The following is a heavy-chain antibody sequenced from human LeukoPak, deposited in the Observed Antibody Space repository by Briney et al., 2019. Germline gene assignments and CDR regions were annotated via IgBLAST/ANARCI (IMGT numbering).Heavy chain of an antibody. J-gene: IGHJ6*03. CDR3: ARSIATLRSGWYESYYMDV. CDR2: INHSGST. V-gene: IGHV4-34*01. CDR1: GGSFSGYY. D-gene: IGHD6-19*01. Sequence: PSETLSLTCAVYGGSFSGYYWSWIRQPPGKGLEWIGEINHSGSTNYNPSLKSRVTISVDTSKNQFSLKLSSVTAADTAVYYCARSIATLRSGWYESYYMDVWGKGTTVTVSS.